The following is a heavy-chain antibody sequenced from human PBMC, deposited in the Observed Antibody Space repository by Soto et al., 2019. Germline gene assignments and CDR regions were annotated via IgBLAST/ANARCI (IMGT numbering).Heavy chain of an antibody. J-gene: IGHJ6*03. CDR1: GFTFSSYG. V-gene: IGHV3-33*01. CDR2: IWYDGSNK. CDR3: ARGGIDYGDYGGYYYYYMDV. Sequence: QVQLVESGGGVVQPGRSLRLSCAASGFTFSSYGMHWVRQAPGKGLEWVAVIWYDGSNKYYADSVKGRFTISRDNSKNTLYLQMNSLRAEDTAVYYCARGGIDYGDYGGYYYYYMDVWGKGTTVTVSS. D-gene: IGHD4-17*01.